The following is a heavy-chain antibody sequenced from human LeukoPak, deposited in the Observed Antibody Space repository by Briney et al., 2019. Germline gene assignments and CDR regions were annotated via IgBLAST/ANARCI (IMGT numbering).Heavy chain of an antibody. V-gene: IGHV1-69*13. J-gene: IGHJ4*02. CDR1: GGTFSRYA. Sequence: SVKVSCKASGGTFSRYAISWVRQAPGQGLEWMGGIIPIFGTANYARKFQGRVTITADESTSTAYMEVSSLRSEDTAVYYCARAYSGYDFFDYWGQGILVTVSS. CDR3: ARAYSGYDFFDY. D-gene: IGHD5-12*01. CDR2: IIPIFGTA.